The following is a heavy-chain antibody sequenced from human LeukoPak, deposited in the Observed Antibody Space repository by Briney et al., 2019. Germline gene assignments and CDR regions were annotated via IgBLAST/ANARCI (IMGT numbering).Heavy chain of an antibody. Sequence: GASVKVSCKASGYTFTGYYMHWVRQAPGQGLEWMGWINPNSGGTNYAQKFQGRVTMNRDTSISTAYMELSRLRSDDTAVYYCARAGGWLQSPFDYWGQGTLVTVSS. CDR2: INPNSGGT. J-gene: IGHJ4*02. CDR3: ARAGGWLQSPFDY. CDR1: GYTFTGYY. V-gene: IGHV1-2*02. D-gene: IGHD5-24*01.